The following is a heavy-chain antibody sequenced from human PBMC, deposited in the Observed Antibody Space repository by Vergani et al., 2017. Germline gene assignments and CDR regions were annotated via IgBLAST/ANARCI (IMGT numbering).Heavy chain of an antibody. CDR1: GGTFSSYA. CDR2: IIPIFGTA. Sequence: QVQLVQSGAEVKKPGSSVKVSCKASGGTFSSYAISWVRQAPGQGLEWMGRIIPIFGTANYAQKFQGRVTITADESTSTAYMVLSSLRSEDTAVYYCARDRMGYCSGGSCYSFYYYYGMDVWGQGTTVTVSS. V-gene: IGHV1-69*18. J-gene: IGHJ6*02. D-gene: IGHD2-15*01. CDR3: ARDRMGYCSGGSCYSFYYYYGMDV.